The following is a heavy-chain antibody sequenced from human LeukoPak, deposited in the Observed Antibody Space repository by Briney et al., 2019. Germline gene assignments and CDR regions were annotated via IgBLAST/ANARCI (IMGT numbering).Heavy chain of an antibody. CDR2: INPNSGGT. J-gene: IGHJ4*02. CDR3: ARGGIVVVPAAIRTPPDY. CDR1: EYTFTGYY. D-gene: IGHD2-2*02. V-gene: IGHV1-2*02. Sequence: GASVKVSCKASEYTFTGYYMHWVRQAPGQGLEWMGWINPNSGGTNYAQKFQGRVTMTRDTSISTAYMELSRLRSDDTAVYYCARGGIVVVPAAIRTPPDYWGQGTLVTVSS.